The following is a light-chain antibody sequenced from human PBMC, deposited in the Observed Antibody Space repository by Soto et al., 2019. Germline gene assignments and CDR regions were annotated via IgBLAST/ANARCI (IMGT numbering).Light chain of an antibody. CDR3: QQSFGAPRT. CDR2: GAY. Sequence: DIQMTQSPSSLSASLGDIVTVTCRASQSISTYLNWCQQRPGKAPKLLIYGAYTLQDGVPSRFSGSGSETEFTLTISSLQPEDFATYDCQQSFGAPRTFGQGTRVDIK. J-gene: IGKJ1*01. CDR1: QSISTY. V-gene: IGKV1-39*01.